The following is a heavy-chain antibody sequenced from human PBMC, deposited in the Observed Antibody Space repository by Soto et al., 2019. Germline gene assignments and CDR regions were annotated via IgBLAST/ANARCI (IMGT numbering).Heavy chain of an antibody. D-gene: IGHD6-19*01. V-gene: IGHV4-34*01. J-gene: IGHJ4*02. CDR1: GGSFSGYY. CDR2: INHSGST. Sequence: PSETLSLTCAVYGGSFSGYYWNWIRQPPGKGLEWIGEINHSGSTNYNPSLKSRVTISVDTSKNQFSLKLSSVTAADTAVYYCARGLEYSSGWYRFYYFDYWGQGTLVTVSS. CDR3: ARGLEYSSGWYRFYYFDY.